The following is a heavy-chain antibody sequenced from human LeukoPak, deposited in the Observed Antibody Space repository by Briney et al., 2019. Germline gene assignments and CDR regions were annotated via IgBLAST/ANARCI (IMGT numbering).Heavy chain of an antibody. Sequence: SETLSLTCTVSGGSISSGGYYWSWIRQHPGKGLEWIGYIYYSGSTYYNPSLKSRVTISVDTSKKQFSLKLSSVTAADTAVYYCASSKEIVAPLDYWGQGTLVTVSS. CDR3: ASSKEIVAPLDY. D-gene: IGHD5-12*01. CDR2: IYYSGST. J-gene: IGHJ4*02. V-gene: IGHV4-31*03. CDR1: GGSISSGGYY.